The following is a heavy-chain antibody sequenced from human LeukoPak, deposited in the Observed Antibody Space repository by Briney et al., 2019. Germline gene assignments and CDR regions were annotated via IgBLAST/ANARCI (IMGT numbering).Heavy chain of an antibody. V-gene: IGHV3-53*01. CDR1: WFTVSSNY. D-gene: IGHD3-22*01. CDR2: TYSGGST. J-gene: IGHJ4*02. Sequence: GSLRLSCAASWFTVSSNYMSWVRQAPGKGLEWVSVTYSGGSTYYADYVKGRFTISRDNSKNTLYRQMNSLRAEDTAVYYCARGAYYYDSSGWGQGTLVTVSS. CDR3: ARGAYYYDSSG.